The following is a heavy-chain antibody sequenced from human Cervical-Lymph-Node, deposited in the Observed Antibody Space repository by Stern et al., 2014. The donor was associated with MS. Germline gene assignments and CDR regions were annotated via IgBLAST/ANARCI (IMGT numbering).Heavy chain of an antibody. J-gene: IGHJ5*02. V-gene: IGHV1-69*06. Sequence: QLVQSGAELKKPGSSVKVSCKASGVTSSRYVISWVRQAPGQGLEWMGGIVPLHSTANYAQKFQDRVTISADKKTNTTYLEVESLTSEDTAVYYCASVAQLWRSWFDPWGQGTLVTVSS. CDR2: IVPLHSTA. CDR1: GVTSSRYV. CDR3: ASVAQLWRSWFDP. D-gene: IGHD3-10*01.